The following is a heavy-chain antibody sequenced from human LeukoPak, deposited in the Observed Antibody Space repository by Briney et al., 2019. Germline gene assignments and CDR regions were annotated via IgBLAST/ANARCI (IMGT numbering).Heavy chain of an antibody. CDR2: ISGSGGST. Sequence: PGGSLRLSCAASGFTFSSYAMSWVRQAPGKGLEWVSAISGSGGSTYYADSVKGRFTISRDNSKNTLYLQMNSLRAEDTAVYYCAKDDFGDDFWSGYYFDYWGQGTLVTVSS. J-gene: IGHJ4*02. V-gene: IGHV3-23*01. CDR3: AKDDFGDDFWSGYYFDY. CDR1: GFTFSSYA. D-gene: IGHD3-3*01.